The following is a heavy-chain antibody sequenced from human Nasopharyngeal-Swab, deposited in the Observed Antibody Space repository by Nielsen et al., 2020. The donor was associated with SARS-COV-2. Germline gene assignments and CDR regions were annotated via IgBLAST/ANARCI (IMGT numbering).Heavy chain of an antibody. Sequence: SETLSLTYTVSGGSISSYYWSWIRQPPGKGLEWIGYIYYSGSTNYNPSLKSRVTISVDTSKNQFSLKLSSVTAADTAVYYCARDAYYYDSSGYYSTRNDAFDIWGQGTMVTVSS. D-gene: IGHD3-22*01. V-gene: IGHV4-59*01. J-gene: IGHJ3*02. CDR2: IYYSGST. CDR3: ARDAYYYDSSGYYSTRNDAFDI. CDR1: GGSISSYY.